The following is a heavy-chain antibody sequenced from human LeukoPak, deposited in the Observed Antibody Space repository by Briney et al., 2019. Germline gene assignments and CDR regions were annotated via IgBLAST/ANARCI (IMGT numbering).Heavy chain of an antibody. CDR1: GFTFSSYG. CDR3: ARTLWLQDFGY. V-gene: IGHV3-33*01. CDR2: IWYDGSNK. Sequence: GGSLRLSCAASGFTFSSYGMHWVRQAPGKGLEWVAVIWYDGSNKYYADSVKGRFTISRDNSKNTLYLQMNSLRAEDTAVYYCARTLWLQDFGYWGQGTLVTVSS. J-gene: IGHJ4*02. D-gene: IGHD5-12*01.